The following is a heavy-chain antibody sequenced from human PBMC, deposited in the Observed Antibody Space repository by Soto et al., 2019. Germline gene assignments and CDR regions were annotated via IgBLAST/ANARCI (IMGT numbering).Heavy chain of an antibody. CDR2: IYYSGST. CDR3: ARVYGDYSNPLYYFDY. Sequence: SETLSLTCTVSGGSLSSYYWSWIRQPPGKGLEWIGYIYYSGSTNYNPSLKSRVTISVDTSKNQFSLKLSSVTAADTAVYYCARVYGDYSNPLYYFDYWGQGTLVTVSS. D-gene: IGHD4-17*01. CDR1: GGSLSSYY. V-gene: IGHV4-59*01. J-gene: IGHJ4*02.